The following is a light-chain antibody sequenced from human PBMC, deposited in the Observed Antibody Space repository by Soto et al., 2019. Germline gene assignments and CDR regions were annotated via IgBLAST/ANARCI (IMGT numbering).Light chain of an antibody. CDR3: ASLDDSLTRVM. J-gene: IGLJ3*02. V-gene: IGLV1-44*01. CDR1: SSNIGSNI. CDR2: NNN. Sequence: QSVVTQPPSASGTPGQRVTISCSGSSSNIGSNIVNWYQQLPGAAPKLLIYNNNQRPSGVPDRFSGSKSGTSASLAISGLQSEDEADYYCASLDDSLTRVMFGGGTKLTVL.